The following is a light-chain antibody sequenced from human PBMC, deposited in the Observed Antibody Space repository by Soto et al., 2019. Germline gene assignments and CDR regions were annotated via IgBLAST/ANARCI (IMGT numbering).Light chain of an antibody. Sequence: EIVLTQSPGTLSLSPGERATLSCRASQSVSRSYLAWYQQKPGQAPRLLIYGASSRATGIPDRFSGSGSGTDFTLSISRLEPEDFAGYYCQQYGSSPTYTFGQGTKLE. CDR3: QQYGSSPTYT. CDR1: QSVSRSY. V-gene: IGKV3-20*01. CDR2: GAS. J-gene: IGKJ2*01.